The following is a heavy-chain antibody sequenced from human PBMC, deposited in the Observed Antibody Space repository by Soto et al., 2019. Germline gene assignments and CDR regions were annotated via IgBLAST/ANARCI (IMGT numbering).Heavy chain of an antibody. CDR3: ARQEQQPVLFYYYGLDV. J-gene: IGHJ6*02. CDR1: GDSISNSNW. CDR2: IYHSGST. V-gene: IGHV4-4*02. D-gene: IGHD6-13*01. Sequence: QVQLHQSGPGLVKPSGTLSLTCAVSGDSISNSNWWSWVRQPPGKGLEWIGEIYHSGSTNYNPSLTXRXPXSXXKSKNPCSLNLTSVTAADTAVYYCARQEQQPVLFYYYGLDVWGQGTTVTVSS.